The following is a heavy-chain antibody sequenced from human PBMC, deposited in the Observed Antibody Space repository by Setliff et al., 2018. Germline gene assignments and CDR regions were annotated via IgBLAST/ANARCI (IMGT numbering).Heavy chain of an antibody. V-gene: IGHV5-51*01. D-gene: IGHD2-21*02. CDR3: ARGYCGDCYSYLGS. CDR1: GYSFTSNW. J-gene: IGHJ5*02. Sequence: PGESLKISCKGSGYSFTSNWIAWVRQMPGKGLECMGIIYPGNSNTRYSPPFQGQVTISADKAINTAYLHWNSLQASDTAMYYCARGYCGDCYSYLGSWGQGTLVTVSS. CDR2: IYPGNSNT.